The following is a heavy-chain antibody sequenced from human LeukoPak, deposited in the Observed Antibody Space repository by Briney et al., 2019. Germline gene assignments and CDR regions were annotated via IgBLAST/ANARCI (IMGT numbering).Heavy chain of an antibody. V-gene: IGHV3-53*01. CDR2: IYSGGST. CDR1: GFTVSSNY. Sequence: GGSLRLSCAASGFTVSSNYMSWVRQAPGKGLEWVSVIYSGGSTYYADSVKGRFTISRDNSKNTLYLQMNSLRAEDTAVYYCARDLWAVADPMYAFDIWGQGTMVTVSS. CDR3: ARDLWAVADPMYAFDI. J-gene: IGHJ3*02. D-gene: IGHD6-19*01.